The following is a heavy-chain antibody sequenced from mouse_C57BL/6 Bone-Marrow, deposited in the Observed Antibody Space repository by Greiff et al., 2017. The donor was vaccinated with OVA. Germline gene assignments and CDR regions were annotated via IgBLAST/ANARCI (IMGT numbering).Heavy chain of an antibody. J-gene: IGHJ3*01. CDR1: GYTFTSYG. CDR3: ARDCYSD. V-gene: IGHV1-81*01. D-gene: IGHD2-3*01. CDR2: IYTRSGNT. Sequence: QVQLQQSGAELARPGASVKLSCKASGYTFTSYGISWVKQRPGQGLEWIGEIYTRSGNTYYNEKFKGKATLTADKSYSTAYMELRSLSSEATAVSFCARDCYSDWGQGTLVTFSA.